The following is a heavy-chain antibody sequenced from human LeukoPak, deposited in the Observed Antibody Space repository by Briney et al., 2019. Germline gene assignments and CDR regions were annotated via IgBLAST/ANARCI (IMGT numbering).Heavy chain of an antibody. J-gene: IGHJ5*02. D-gene: IGHD1-26*01. V-gene: IGHV1-18*01. CDR3: ARKIVGATNWFDP. CDR1: GYTFTIYA. Sequence: ASVKVSCKASGYTFTIYAIIWVRQAPGQGLEWMGWISANNGNTNYAQKLQGRVTMTTDTSTSTAYMELRTLTSDDTAVYYCARKIVGATNWFDPWGQGTLVTVSS. CDR2: ISANNGNT.